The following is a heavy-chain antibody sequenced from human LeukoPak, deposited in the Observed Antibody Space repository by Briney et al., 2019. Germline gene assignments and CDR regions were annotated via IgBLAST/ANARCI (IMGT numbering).Heavy chain of an antibody. CDR1: GGSISSGDYY. V-gene: IGHV4-30-4*01. CDR3: ARATYYYDSSGYPATPETKSYFDY. Sequence: SQTLSLTCTVSGGSISSGDYYWSWIRQPPGKGLEWIGYIYYSGSTYYNPSLKSRVTISVDTSKNQFSLKLSSVTAADTAVYYCARATYYYDSSGYPATPETKSYFDYWGQGTLVTVSS. D-gene: IGHD3-22*01. CDR2: IYYSGST. J-gene: IGHJ4*02.